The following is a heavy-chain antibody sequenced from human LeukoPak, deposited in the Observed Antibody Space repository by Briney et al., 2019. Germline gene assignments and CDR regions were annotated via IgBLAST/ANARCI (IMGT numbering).Heavy chain of an antibody. V-gene: IGHV3-7*01. CDR2: INQDGSKK. CDR3: ACLRGPSDY. Sequence: PGGSLRLSCVASGFTFSSYWMSWVRQAPGKGLEWVANINQDGSKKYYVDSVRGRFTISRDNAKNSLYLQMDSLTADDTAIYFCACLRGPSDYWGQGTLVTVSS. D-gene: IGHD4-17*01. CDR1: GFTFSSYW. J-gene: IGHJ4*02.